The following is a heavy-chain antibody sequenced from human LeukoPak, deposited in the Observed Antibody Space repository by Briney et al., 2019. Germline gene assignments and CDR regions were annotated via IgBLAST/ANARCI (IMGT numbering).Heavy chain of an antibody. J-gene: IGHJ4*02. D-gene: IGHD1-7*01. CDR1: GFTFTSSN. Sequence: GGSLRLSCAASGFTFTSSNMNWVRQAPGKGLEWVAVISYDGSNKYYADSVKGRFTISRDNSKNTLYLQMNSLRAEDTAVCYCARDRGLELGYYFDYWGQGTLVTVSS. CDR2: ISYDGSNK. V-gene: IGHV3-30*03. CDR3: ARDRGLELGYYFDY.